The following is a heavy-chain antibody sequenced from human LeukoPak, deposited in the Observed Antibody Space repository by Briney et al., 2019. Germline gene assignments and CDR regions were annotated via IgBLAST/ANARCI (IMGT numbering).Heavy chain of an antibody. CDR2: IYYSGST. CDR3: ARDRYTVVSWYFDL. J-gene: IGHJ2*01. Sequence: SETLSLTCTVSGGSVSSYYWSWIRQPPGKGLEWIGYIYYSGSTYYNPSLKSRVTISVDTSKNQFSLKLSSVTAAGTAVYYCARDRYTVVSWYFDLWGRGTLVTVSS. V-gene: IGHV4-59*02. D-gene: IGHD4-23*01. CDR1: GGSVSSYY.